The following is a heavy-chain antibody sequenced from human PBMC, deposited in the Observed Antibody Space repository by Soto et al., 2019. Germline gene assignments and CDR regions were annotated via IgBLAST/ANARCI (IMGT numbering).Heavy chain of an antibody. CDR2: IIPLHNTS. V-gene: IGHV1-69*06. Sequence: QVQLLQSGAEVKKPGSSVKVSCKVSGGAFTNYALNWVRHGPGQGLEGLGGIIPLHNTSNYSLKFLGRVTVTADIFSTTVDMELNSLTSDDTATYYCASWSNWNPLYYDGLDVWGQGTTVTVSS. D-gene: IGHD1-20*01. CDR3: ASWSNWNPLYYDGLDV. J-gene: IGHJ6*02. CDR1: GGAFTNYA.